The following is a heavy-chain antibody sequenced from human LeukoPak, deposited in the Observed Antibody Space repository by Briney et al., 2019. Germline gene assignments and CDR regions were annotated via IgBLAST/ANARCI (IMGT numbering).Heavy chain of an antibody. Sequence: GESLQISCQGSGYSFTSYWIGWVRQMPGKGPEWMGIIYPGDSDTRYSPSFQGQVTISADKSISTAYLQWSSLKASDTAMYYCARGGYYDSSGYYPDYWGQGTLVTVSS. D-gene: IGHD3-22*01. V-gene: IGHV5-51*01. CDR1: GYSFTSYW. J-gene: IGHJ4*02. CDR2: IYPGDSDT. CDR3: ARGGYYDSSGYYPDY.